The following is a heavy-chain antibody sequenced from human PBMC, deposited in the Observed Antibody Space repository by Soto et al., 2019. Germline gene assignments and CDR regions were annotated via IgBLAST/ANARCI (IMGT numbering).Heavy chain of an antibody. V-gene: IGHV4-61*08. CDR1: GGSVRIGDYF. CDR2: IYYSGST. CDR3: ARCANYYYYGFDV. Sequence: SETLSLTGTASGGSVRIGDYFWSCLRQSTGKRLEWIAYIYYSGSTNYIPTFKSRATISVDTYKSHVSLTVTAMTAADGALYYCARCANYYYYGFDVWGQGTAVTVSS. D-gene: IGHD2-8*01. J-gene: IGHJ6*02.